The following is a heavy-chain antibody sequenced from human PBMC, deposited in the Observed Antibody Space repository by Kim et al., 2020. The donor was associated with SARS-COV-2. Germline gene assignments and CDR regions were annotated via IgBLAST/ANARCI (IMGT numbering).Heavy chain of an antibody. CDR2: ISVSGDIT. V-gene: IGHV3-23*01. Sequence: GGSLRLSCAAPGFTLNKFAMSWVRQAPGKGLEWVSIISVSGDITYYADSVKGRFTISRDNSKCTLYLQLNSLRAEDTALYYCAKGGSTSNYAFDLWGQGTLVTVSS. J-gene: IGHJ3*01. D-gene: IGHD2-2*01. CDR3: AKGGSTSNYAFDL. CDR1: GFTLNKFA.